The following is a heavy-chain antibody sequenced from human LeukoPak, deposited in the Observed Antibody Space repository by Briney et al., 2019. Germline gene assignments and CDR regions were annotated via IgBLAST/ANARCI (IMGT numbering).Heavy chain of an antibody. D-gene: IGHD4-17*01. CDR3: ASPLTTVTMRGPPGY. V-gene: IGHV4-34*01. Sequence: SETLSLTCAVYGGSFSAYCWNWIRQPPGKGLEWIGEINHSGSTNYNPSLKSRVTISIDTSKNQFSLKLSSVTAADTAVYYCASPLTTVTMRGPPGYWGQGTLVTVSS. CDR2: INHSGST. CDR1: GGSFSAYC. J-gene: IGHJ4*02.